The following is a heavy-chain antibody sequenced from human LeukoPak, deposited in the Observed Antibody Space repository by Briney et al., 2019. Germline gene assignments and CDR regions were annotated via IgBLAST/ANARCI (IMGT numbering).Heavy chain of an antibody. CDR1: GFTFSSYA. J-gene: IGHJ4*02. CDR3: AKDLAYDYVWGSYQRDY. CDR2: ISGSGGST. D-gene: IGHD3-16*02. V-gene: IGHV3-23*01. Sequence: PGGSLRLSCAASGFTFSSYAMRWVRQAPGKGPEWVSAISGSGGSTYYADSVKGRFTISRGNSKNTLYLQMNSLRAEDTAVYYCAKDLAYDYVWGSYQRDYWGQGTLVTVSS.